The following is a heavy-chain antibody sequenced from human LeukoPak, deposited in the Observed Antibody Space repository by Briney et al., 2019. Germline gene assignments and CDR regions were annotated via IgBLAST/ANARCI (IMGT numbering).Heavy chain of an antibody. Sequence: ASVKVSFKASGYTFTSYGISWVRQAPGQGLECMGSISPYNGNTKYTERLQGRVIMTTDTSTRTAYMELRSLRSDDTAVFYCARDQYDYTWGSYRPYFDSWGQGTLVTVSS. J-gene: IGHJ4*02. V-gene: IGHV1-18*04. CDR3: ARDQYDYTWGSYRPYFDS. CDR1: GYTFTSYG. CDR2: ISPYNGNT. D-gene: IGHD3-16*02.